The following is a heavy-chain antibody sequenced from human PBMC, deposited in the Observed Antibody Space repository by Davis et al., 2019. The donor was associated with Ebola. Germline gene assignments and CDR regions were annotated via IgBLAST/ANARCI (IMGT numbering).Heavy chain of an antibody. V-gene: IGHV3-21*04. CDR2: ISKSSIYR. Sequence: GGSLRLSCVASGFTFDIYDMNWVRQAPGKGLEWVSTISKSSIYRYYADSVKGRFTVSRDNSKKTMYLQMNSLRAEDTAVYYCARSGLSFGVVKYHYGMDVWGKGTTVTVSS. D-gene: IGHD3-3*01. J-gene: IGHJ6*04. CDR3: ARSGLSFGVVKYHYGMDV. CDR1: GFTFDIYD.